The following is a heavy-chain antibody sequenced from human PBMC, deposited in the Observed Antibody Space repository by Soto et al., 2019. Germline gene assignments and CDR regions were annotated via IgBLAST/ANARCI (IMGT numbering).Heavy chain of an antibody. CDR1: GYTFTSYG. Sequence: ASVKVSCKASGYTFTSYGISWVLQAPGKGLEWMGWISAYNGNTNYAQKLQGRVTMTTDTSTSTAYMELRSLRSDDTAVYYCARERNGDYDDYWGQGTLVTVSS. CDR2: ISAYNGNT. CDR3: ARERNGDYDDY. V-gene: IGHV1-18*04. D-gene: IGHD4-17*01. J-gene: IGHJ4*02.